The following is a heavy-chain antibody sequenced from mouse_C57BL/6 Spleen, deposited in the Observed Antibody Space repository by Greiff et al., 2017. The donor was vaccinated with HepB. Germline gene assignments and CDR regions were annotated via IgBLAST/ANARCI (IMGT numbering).Heavy chain of an antibody. Sequence: LQESGPELVKPGASVKISCKASGYAFSSSWMNWVKQRPGKGLEWIGRIYPGDGDTNYNGKFKGKATLTADKSSSTAYMQLSSLTSEDSAVYFCARSGGYYAMDYWGQGTSVTVSS. CDR1: GYAFSSSW. J-gene: IGHJ4*01. V-gene: IGHV1-82*01. CDR3: ARSGGYYAMDY. D-gene: IGHD3-1*01. CDR2: IYPGDGDT.